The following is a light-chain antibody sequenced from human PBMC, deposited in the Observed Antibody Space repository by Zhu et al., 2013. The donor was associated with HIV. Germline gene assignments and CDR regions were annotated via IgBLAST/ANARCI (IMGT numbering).Light chain of an antibody. CDR1: SGSIASNY. V-gene: IGLV6-57*01. CDR2: EYN. CDR3: LSSDDSGRRV. Sequence: NFLLTQPHSVSESPGKTITIACTRSSGSIASNYVQWYQQRPGSLPTVLIYEYNQRASGVPYRFSGSIDRSSNFASLTISELRTEDEADYFCLSSDDSGRRVFGGGTKLTVL. J-gene: IGLJ2*01.